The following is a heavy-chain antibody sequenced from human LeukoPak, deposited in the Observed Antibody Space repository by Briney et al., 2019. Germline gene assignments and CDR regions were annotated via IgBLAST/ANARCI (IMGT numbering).Heavy chain of an antibody. V-gene: IGHV4-4*02. CDR2: IYHSGST. CDR3: ARLTVGASDYFDY. J-gene: IGHJ4*02. CDR1: GGSISSSNW. Sequence: PSETLSLTCAVSGGSISSSNWWSWVRQPPGKGLEWIGEIYHSGSTNYNPSLKSRVTISVDKSKNQFSLKLSSVTAADTAVYYCARLTVGASDYFDYWGQGTLVTVSS. D-gene: IGHD1-26*01.